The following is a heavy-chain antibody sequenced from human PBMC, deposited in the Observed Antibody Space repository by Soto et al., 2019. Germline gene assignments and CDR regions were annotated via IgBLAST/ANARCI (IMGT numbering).Heavy chain of an antibody. J-gene: IGHJ4*02. CDR2: ISGSGGST. Sequence: EVPLLESGGGLVQPGGSLRLSCAASGFTFSSYAMSWVRQAPGKGLEWVSAISGSGGSTYHADSVKGRFTISRDNSKNTLYLQMNSLRAEDTAVYYCAKASGWFGEFDYWGQGTLVTVSS. V-gene: IGHV3-23*01. CDR3: AKASGWFGEFDY. D-gene: IGHD3-10*01. CDR1: GFTFSSYA.